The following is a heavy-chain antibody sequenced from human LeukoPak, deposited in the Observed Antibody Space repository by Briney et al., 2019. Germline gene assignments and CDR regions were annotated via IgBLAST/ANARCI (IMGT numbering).Heavy chain of an antibody. Sequence: PSETLSLTCTVSGGSISSGGYYWSWIRQHPGKGLEWIGHIYYSGSTFYNPSLRSRVTISVNTSKNQFSLRLSSVTAADTAVYYCARNYDSSGYYYAGAFDIWGQGTMVTVSS. CDR2: IYYSGST. CDR3: ARNYDSSGYYYAGAFDI. J-gene: IGHJ3*02. CDR1: GGSISSGGYY. V-gene: IGHV4-31*03. D-gene: IGHD3-22*01.